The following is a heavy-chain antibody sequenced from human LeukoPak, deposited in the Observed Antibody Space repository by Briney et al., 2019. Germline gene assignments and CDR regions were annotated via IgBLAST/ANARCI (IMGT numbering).Heavy chain of an antibody. CDR3: XXXXXLSWYNYFDY. CDR2: ISWNSGTI. J-gene: IGHJ4*02. CDR1: GFTFDDYA. Sequence: GGSLRLSCAASGFTFDDYAMDWVRQAPGKGPEWVSGISWNSGTIAYADSVKGRFTISRDNAKNFLYLQMNSLRLEDTALYYCXXXXXLSWYNYFDYWGQGTLVTVSS. D-gene: IGHD6-13*01. V-gene: IGHV3-9*01.